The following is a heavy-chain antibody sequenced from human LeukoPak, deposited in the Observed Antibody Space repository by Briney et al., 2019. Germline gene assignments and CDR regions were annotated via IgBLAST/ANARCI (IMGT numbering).Heavy chain of an antibody. CDR3: ARAGFSIYYDSSGYFDY. CDR1: GGSISSGSYY. CDR2: IYTSGST. Sequence: SQTLSLTCTVSGGSISSGSYYWSWIRQPAGKGLEWIGRIYTSGSTNYNPSPKSRVTISVDTSKNQFSLKLSSVTAADTAVYYCARAGFSIYYDSSGYFDYWGQGTLVTVSS. D-gene: IGHD3-22*01. J-gene: IGHJ4*02. V-gene: IGHV4-61*02.